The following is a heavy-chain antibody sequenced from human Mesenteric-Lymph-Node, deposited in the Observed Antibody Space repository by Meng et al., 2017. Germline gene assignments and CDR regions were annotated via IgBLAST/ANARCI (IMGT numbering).Heavy chain of an antibody. CDR1: GYTFTSYY. J-gene: IGHJ6*02. D-gene: IGHD1-14*01. Sequence: ASVKVSCKASGYTFTSYYMHWVRQAPGQGLEWMGIINPSGGSTSYAQKFQGRATMTRDTSTSTVYMELSSLRSEDTAVYYCARPSRKYYYGMDVWGQGTTVTVSS. CDR3: ARPSRKYYYGMDV. V-gene: IGHV1-46*01. CDR2: INPSGGST.